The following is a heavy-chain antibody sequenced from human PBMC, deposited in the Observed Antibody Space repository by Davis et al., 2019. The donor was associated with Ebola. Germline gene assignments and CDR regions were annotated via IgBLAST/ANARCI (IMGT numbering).Heavy chain of an antibody. CDR2: ISGSGGST. V-gene: IGHV3-23*01. J-gene: IGHJ6*02. CDR1: GFTFSSNA. Sequence: PGGSLRLSCAASGFTFSSNAMSWVRQAPGKGLEWVSAISGSGGSTYYADSVKGRFTISRDNSKNTLYLQMNSLRAEDTAVYYCAKARYDFWSGYGVMDVWGQGTTVTVSS. D-gene: IGHD3-3*01. CDR3: AKARYDFWSGYGVMDV.